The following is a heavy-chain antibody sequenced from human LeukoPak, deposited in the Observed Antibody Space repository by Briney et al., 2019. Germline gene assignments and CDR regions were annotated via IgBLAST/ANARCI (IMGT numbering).Heavy chain of an antibody. CDR2: ISAYNGNT. Sequence: ASVMGSCKASGYTFTSYGISWVRQAPGQGLERMGWISAYNGNTNYAQKLQGRVTMTTDTSTSTAYMELRSLRSDDTAVYYCARVLLWFGEVTYGMDVWGQGTTVTVSS. J-gene: IGHJ6*02. CDR3: ARVLLWFGEVTYGMDV. V-gene: IGHV1-18*01. D-gene: IGHD3-10*01. CDR1: GYTFTSYG.